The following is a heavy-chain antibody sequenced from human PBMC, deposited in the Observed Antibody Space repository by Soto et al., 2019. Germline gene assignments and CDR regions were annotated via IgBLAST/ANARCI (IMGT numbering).Heavy chain of an antibody. Sequence: SVKVSCKASGYTFTSYGISWVRQAPGQGLEWMGWIIPSFGTTNYAQKFQGRVTITADESTSTAYMELSSLGSEDTAVYYCARDPQNYDFWSGYLFPGRYYGMDVWGQGTTVTVSS. CDR3: ARDPQNYDFWSGYLFPGRYYGMDV. J-gene: IGHJ6*02. V-gene: IGHV1-69*13. CDR2: IIPSFGTT. CDR1: GYTFTSYG. D-gene: IGHD3-3*01.